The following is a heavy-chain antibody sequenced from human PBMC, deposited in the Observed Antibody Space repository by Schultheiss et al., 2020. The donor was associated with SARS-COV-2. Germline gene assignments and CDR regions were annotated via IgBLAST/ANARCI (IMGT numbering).Heavy chain of an antibody. J-gene: IGHJ4*02. Sequence: ESLKISCAVYGGSFSGYYWSWIRQPPGKGLEWIGEINHSGSTNYNPSLKSRVTISVDTSKNQFSLKLSSVTAADTAVYYCARTRYGTVTSFDYWGQGTLVTVSS. CDR2: INHSGST. V-gene: IGHV4-34*01. D-gene: IGHD4-17*01. CDR1: GGSFSGYY. CDR3: ARTRYGTVTSFDY.